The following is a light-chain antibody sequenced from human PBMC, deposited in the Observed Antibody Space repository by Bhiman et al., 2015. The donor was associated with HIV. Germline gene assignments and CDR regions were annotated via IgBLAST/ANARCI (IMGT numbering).Light chain of an antibody. CDR1: KLGDQY. Sequence: SYELTQPPSVSVSPGQTASIVCSGDKLGDQYVSWYHQRPGQSPVLVIYQDNRRPSGIPERFSGSNSGNTATLTISGTQTMDEADYYCQSADSSGTYQVFGGGTKLTVL. V-gene: IGLV3-1*01. CDR3: QSADSSGTYQV. CDR2: QDN. J-gene: IGLJ3*02.